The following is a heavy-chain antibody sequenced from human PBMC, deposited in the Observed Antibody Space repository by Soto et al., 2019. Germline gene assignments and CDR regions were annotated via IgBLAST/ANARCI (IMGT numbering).Heavy chain of an antibody. J-gene: IGHJ4*02. CDR1: GGSISSSCYY. CDR3: SRGRDPHKGGRS. Sequence: SETLSLTCTVSGGSISSSCYYWGWIRQPPGKGLEWIGTIYYSGSTYYNPSLESRVTISLDTSKNQFSLKLTSVTAADTAVYFCSRGRDPHKGGRSWGQGTLVTVSS. CDR2: IYYSGST. D-gene: IGHD3-16*01. V-gene: IGHV4-39*07.